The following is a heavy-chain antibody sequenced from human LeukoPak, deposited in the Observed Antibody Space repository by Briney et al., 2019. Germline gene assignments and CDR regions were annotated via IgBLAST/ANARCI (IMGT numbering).Heavy chain of an antibody. Sequence: PSETLSLTCTVSGGSISSYYWSWIRQPLGKGLEWIGYIYYSGSTNYNPSLKSRVTISVDTSKNQFSLKLSSVIAADTAVYYCARSKGINFDYWGQGTLVTVSS. CDR3: ARSKGINFDY. CDR1: GGSISSYY. J-gene: IGHJ4*02. CDR2: IYYSGST. V-gene: IGHV4-59*01.